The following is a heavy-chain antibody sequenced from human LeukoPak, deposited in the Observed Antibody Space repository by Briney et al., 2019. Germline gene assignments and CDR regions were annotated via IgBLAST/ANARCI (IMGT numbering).Heavy chain of an antibody. CDR1: GYTFTSYG. D-gene: IGHD3-10*01. V-gene: IGHV1-18*01. CDR3: ARDRDYGSGSYVRFDP. J-gene: IGHJ5*02. Sequence: ASVKVSCKASGYTFTSYGISWVRQAPGQGLEWIGWVSAYNGNTNYAQKLQGRVTMTTDTSTSTAYMELRSLRSDDTAVYYCARDRDYGSGSYVRFDPWGQGTLVTVSS. CDR2: VSAYNGNT.